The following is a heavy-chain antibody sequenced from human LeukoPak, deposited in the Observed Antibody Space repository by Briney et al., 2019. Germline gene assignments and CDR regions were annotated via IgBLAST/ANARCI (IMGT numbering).Heavy chain of an antibody. CDR3: ARDLGSGSPGDFDY. J-gene: IGHJ4*02. CDR2: ISSSSSYI. CDR1: GFTFSSYS. Sequence: PGGSLRLSCAASGFTFSSYSMNWVRQAPGTGLEWVSSISSSSSYIYYADSVKGRFTISRDNAKNSLYLQMNSLRAEDTAVYYCARDLGSGSPGDFDYWGQGTLVTVSS. D-gene: IGHD1-26*01. V-gene: IGHV3-21*01.